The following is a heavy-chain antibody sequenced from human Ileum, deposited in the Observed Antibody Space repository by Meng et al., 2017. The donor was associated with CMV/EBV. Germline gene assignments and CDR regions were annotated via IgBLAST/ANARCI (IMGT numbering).Heavy chain of an antibody. Sequence: GSLRLSCTVSGGSINNYYWSWIRQPPGKGLEWIGYIYYSGSTNYNPSLESRITISVDTSKNQFSLKLSSVTAADTAVYYCARGGGTFDYWGQGTLVTVSS. CDR3: ARGGGTFDY. CDR1: GGSINNYY. D-gene: IGHD2-15*01. V-gene: IGHV4-59*01. CDR2: IYYSGST. J-gene: IGHJ4*02.